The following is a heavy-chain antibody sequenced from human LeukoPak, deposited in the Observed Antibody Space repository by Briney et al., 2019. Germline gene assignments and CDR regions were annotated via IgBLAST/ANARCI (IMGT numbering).Heavy chain of an antibody. Sequence: GGSLRLSCGASGFTFSSYAVSWVRQAPGKGLEWVSAIGGSGGGTYYADSVKGRFTISRDNSKNTLYLQMHSLRAEDTAVYYCAKVREGDPIVVVPAADFDYWGQGTLVTVSS. V-gene: IGHV3-23*01. CDR1: GFTFSSYA. CDR3: AKVREGDPIVVVPAADFDY. CDR2: IGGSGGGT. D-gene: IGHD2-2*01. J-gene: IGHJ4*02.